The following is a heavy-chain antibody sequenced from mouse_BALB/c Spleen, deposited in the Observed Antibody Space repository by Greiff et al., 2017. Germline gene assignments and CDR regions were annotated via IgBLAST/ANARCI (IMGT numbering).Heavy chain of an antibody. V-gene: IGHV5-9-3*01. CDR1: GFTFSSYA. Sequence: EVQGVESGGGLVKPGGSLKLSCAASGFTFSSYAMFWVRQTPEKRLEWVATISSGGSYTYYPDSVKGQFTITRDNAKNTLYLQMSSLRSEDTAMYNCARRDYWGQGTTLTVSS. CDR2: ISSGGSYT. CDR3: ARRDY. J-gene: IGHJ2*01.